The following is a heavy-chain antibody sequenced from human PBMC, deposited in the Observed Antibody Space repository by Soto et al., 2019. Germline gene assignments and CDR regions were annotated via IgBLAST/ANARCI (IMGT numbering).Heavy chain of an antibody. CDR1: GYTFTSYG. Sequence: GASVKVSCKASGYTFTSYGISWVRQAPGQGLEWMGWISAYNGNTNYAQKLQGRVTMTTDTSTSTAYMELRSLRSDDTAVYYCARAGHYDSSGLIMDVWGQGTTVTVSS. CDR3: ARAGHYDSSGLIMDV. J-gene: IGHJ6*02. V-gene: IGHV1-18*01. CDR2: ISAYNGNT. D-gene: IGHD3-22*01.